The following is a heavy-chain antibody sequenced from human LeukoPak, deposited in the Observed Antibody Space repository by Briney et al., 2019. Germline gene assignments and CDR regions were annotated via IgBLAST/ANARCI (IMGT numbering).Heavy chain of an antibody. CDR1: GYTFTVYF. J-gene: IGHJ4*02. D-gene: IGHD3-9*01. Sequence: ASVKVSCKASGYTFTVYFLHWVRQAPGQGLEYMGWINTNSGGTNYAQNFQGRVTMTRDTSISTAYMELSRLRSDDTAVYYCARGPYDILTGYLDYWGQGTLVTVSS. CDR3: ARGPYDILTGYLDY. V-gene: IGHV1-2*02. CDR2: INTNSGGT.